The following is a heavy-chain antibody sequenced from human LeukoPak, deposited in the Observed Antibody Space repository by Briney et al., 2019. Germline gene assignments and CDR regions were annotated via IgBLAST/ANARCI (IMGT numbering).Heavy chain of an antibody. CDR1: GYTFTSYG. Sequence: ASVKVSCKASGYTFTSYGISWVRQAPGQGLEWMGWISAYNGNTNYAQKLQGRVTMTTDTSTSTAYMELRSLRSDDTAVYYCARARVTFGGVIVIITPPFDYRGQGTLVTVSS. J-gene: IGHJ4*02. CDR2: ISAYNGNT. V-gene: IGHV1-18*01. D-gene: IGHD3-16*02. CDR3: ARARVTFGGVIVIITPPFDY.